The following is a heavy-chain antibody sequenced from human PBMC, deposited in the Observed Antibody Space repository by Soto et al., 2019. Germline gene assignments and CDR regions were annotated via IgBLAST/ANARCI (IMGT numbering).Heavy chain of an antibody. CDR3: ARERPDGARLDP. CDR2: IYYSGST. D-gene: IGHD6-6*01. V-gene: IGHV4-30-4*01. CDR1: GGSISSGDYY. J-gene: IGHJ5*02. Sequence: SETLSLTCTVSGGSISSGDYYWSWIRQPPGKGLEWIGYIYYSGSTYYSPSLKSRVTISVYTSKNQFSLKLSSVTAADTAVYYCARERPDGARLDPWGQGTMVTVSS.